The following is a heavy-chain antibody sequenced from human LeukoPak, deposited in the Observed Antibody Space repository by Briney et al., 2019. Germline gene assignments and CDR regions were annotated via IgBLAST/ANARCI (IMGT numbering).Heavy chain of an antibody. J-gene: IGHJ4*02. V-gene: IGHV1-69*13. CDR2: IIPIFGTA. CDR3: AREYYDYVWGSYRYTYFDY. Sequence: SVKVSCKASGGTFSSYAISWVRQAPGQGLEWMGGIIPIFGTANYAQKFQGRVTITADESTSTAYMELSSLRSEDTAVYYCAREYYDYVWGSYRYTYFDYWGQGTLVNVSS. D-gene: IGHD3-16*02. CDR1: GGTFSSYA.